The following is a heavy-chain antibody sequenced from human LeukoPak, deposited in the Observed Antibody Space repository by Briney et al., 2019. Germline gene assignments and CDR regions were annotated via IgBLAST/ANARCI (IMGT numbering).Heavy chain of an antibody. Sequence: SETLSLTCTVSGGSVNSADYYWSWIRQSSGRGLEWIGNIYFSGSTSYNPSLKSRVTISLQMAKNQFSLKLRSVTAADTALYYCARSIVDYYGSPGRFDPWGQGVLVTVPS. D-gene: IGHD3-10*01. CDR2: IYFSGST. CDR1: GGSVNSADYY. J-gene: IGHJ5*02. CDR3: ARSIVDYYGSPGRFDP. V-gene: IGHV4-30-4*01.